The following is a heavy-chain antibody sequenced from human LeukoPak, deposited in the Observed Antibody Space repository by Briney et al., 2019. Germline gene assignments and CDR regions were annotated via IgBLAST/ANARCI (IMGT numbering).Heavy chain of an antibody. D-gene: IGHD3-10*01. CDR3: AKRYSGVLPPLEH. V-gene: IGHV3-30*02. CDR2: IRYDGSNK. Sequence: PGGSLRLSCAASGFTFSSYGMHWVRQAPGKGLEWVAFIRYDGSNKYYADSVKGRFTISRDNSKNTLYLQMNSLRAEDTAVYYCAKRYSGVLPPLEHWGQGTLVTVSS. J-gene: IGHJ1*01. CDR1: GFTFSSYG.